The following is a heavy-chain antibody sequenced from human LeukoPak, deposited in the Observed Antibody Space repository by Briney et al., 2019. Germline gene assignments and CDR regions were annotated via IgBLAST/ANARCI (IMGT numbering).Heavy chain of an antibody. CDR3: AKDRGRASSGWYVLDFDY. CDR1: GFTFSSYG. Sequence: QPGRSLRLYCAASGFTFSSYGMHWVRQAPGKGLEWVAVIWYDGSNKYYADSVKGRFTISRDNSKNTLYLQMNSLRAEDTAVYYCAKDRGRASSGWYVLDFDYWGQGTLVTVSS. D-gene: IGHD6-19*01. CDR2: IWYDGSNK. J-gene: IGHJ4*02. V-gene: IGHV3-33*06.